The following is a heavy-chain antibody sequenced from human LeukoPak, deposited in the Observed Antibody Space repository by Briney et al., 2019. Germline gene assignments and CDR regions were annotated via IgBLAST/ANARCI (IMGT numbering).Heavy chain of an antibody. CDR3: ARERYSGYDLVDY. V-gene: IGHV1-18*01. CDR1: GYTFTSYG. D-gene: IGHD5-12*01. Sequence: ASVNVSCKASGYTFTSYGISWVRQAPGQGLEWMGWIRAYNGNTNYAQKLQGRVTTTTDTSTSTAYMELRSLRSDDTAVYYCARERYSGYDLVDYWGQGTLVTVSS. CDR2: IRAYNGNT. J-gene: IGHJ4*02.